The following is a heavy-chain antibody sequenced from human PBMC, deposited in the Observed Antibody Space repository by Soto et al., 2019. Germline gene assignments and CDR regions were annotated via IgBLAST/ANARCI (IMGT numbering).Heavy chain of an antibody. CDR3: ASFDWYRSDY. CDR2: IYYSGST. D-gene: IGHD3-9*01. Sequence: SETLSLTCAVSGYSISSNYWWGWIRQPPGKGLEWIGYIYYSGSTYYNPSLKSRVTMSVDTSKNQFSLKLSSVTAVDTAVYYCASFDWYRSDYWGQGTLVTVSS. CDR1: GYSISSNYW. J-gene: IGHJ4*02. V-gene: IGHV4-28*01.